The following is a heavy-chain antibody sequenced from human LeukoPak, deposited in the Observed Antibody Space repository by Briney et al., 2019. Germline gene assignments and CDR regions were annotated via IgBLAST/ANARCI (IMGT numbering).Heavy chain of an antibody. CDR1: GFTFSSYA. D-gene: IGHD4-17*01. Sequence: GGSLRLSCAASGFTFSSYAMSWVRQAPGKGLEWVSAISGSGGSTYYADSVKGRFTISRDNSKNTLYLQMNSLRGEDTAVYYCAITGGNYGDSLFGYWGQGTLVIVSS. CDR3: AITGGNYGDSLFGY. CDR2: ISGSGGST. V-gene: IGHV3-23*01. J-gene: IGHJ4*02.